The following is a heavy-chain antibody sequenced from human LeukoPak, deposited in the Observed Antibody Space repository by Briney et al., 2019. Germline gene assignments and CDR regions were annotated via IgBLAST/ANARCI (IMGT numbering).Heavy chain of an antibody. D-gene: IGHD6-13*01. J-gene: IGHJ5*02. CDR2: ISYSGST. CDR3: ARGGGSWYGDWFDP. V-gene: IGHV4-61*01. CDR1: SGSVSSGSYY. Sequence: SETLSLTCTVSSGSVSSGSYYWSWIRQPPGKGLEWIGYISYSGSTNYNPSLKSRVTISVDTSKNQFSLKLSSVTAADTAVYYCARGGGSWYGDWFDPWGQGTLVTVSS.